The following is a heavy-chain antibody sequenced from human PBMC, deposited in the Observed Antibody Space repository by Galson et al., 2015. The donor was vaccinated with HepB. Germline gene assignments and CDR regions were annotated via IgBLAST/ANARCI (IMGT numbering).Heavy chain of an antibody. CDR2: IYRGASGST. J-gene: IGHJ4*02. D-gene: IGHD3-10*01. Sequence: SLRLSCAASGFTVSSDYMSWVRQAPGKGLEWVSVIYRGASGSTYYADSVKGRFTISRDNSKNTLYLQMNNLRVEDTAVYYCARDRPQFGEILWGFDYWGQGTLVTVSS. CDR3: ARDRPQFGEILWGFDY. V-gene: IGHV3-53*01. CDR1: GFTVSSDY.